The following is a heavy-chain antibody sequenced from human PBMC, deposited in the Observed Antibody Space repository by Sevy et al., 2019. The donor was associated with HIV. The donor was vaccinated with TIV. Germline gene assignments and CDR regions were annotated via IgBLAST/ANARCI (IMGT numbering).Heavy chain of an antibody. CDR3: ARQSTPSSSFDY. V-gene: IGHV1-69*10. CDR1: GGTFSSYA. CDR2: IIPILGIA. Sequence: ASVKVSCKASGGTFSSYAISWVRQAPGQGLEWMGGIIPILGIANYAQKFQGRVTITADKSTSTAYMELSSLRSEDTAVYYCARQSTPSSSFDYWGQGTVVTVSS. J-gene: IGHJ4*02. D-gene: IGHD2-15*01.